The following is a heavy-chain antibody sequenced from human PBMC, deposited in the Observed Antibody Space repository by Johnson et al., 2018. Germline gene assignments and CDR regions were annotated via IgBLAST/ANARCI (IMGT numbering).Heavy chain of an antibody. Sequence: LVESGGGVVQPGRSLRLSCEASGFTFSNYGMHWVRQAPGKGLEWVALMSYDGSNKYYADSVKGRFTISRDNSRNTLYLQMNSLRAEDTAVYYCAKDFGYSSTSYLNYYYGVDVWGQGTTVTVSS. J-gene: IGHJ6*02. D-gene: IGHD6-13*01. V-gene: IGHV3-30*18. CDR1: GFTFSNYG. CDR2: MSYDGSNK. CDR3: AKDFGYSSTSYLNYYYGVDV.